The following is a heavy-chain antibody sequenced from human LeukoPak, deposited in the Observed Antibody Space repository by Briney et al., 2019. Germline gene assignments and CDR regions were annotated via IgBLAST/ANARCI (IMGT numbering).Heavy chain of an antibody. CDR1: GDSVSSNSAA. CDR3: AREIDGDYDFEGETYFDY. D-gene: IGHD4-17*01. V-gene: IGHV6-1*01. CDR2: TYYRSKWYN. Sequence: PSQTLSLTCAISGDSVSSNSAAWNWIRQSPSRGLEWLGRTYYRSKWYNDYAVSVKSRITINPDTSKNQFSLQLNSVTPEDTAVYYCAREIDGDYDFEGETYFDYWGQGTLVTVSS. J-gene: IGHJ4*02.